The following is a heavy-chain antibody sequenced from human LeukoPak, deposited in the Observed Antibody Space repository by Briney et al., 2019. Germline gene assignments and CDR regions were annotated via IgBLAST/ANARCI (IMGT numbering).Heavy chain of an antibody. V-gene: IGHV4-38-2*02. D-gene: IGHD6-13*01. CDR1: GYSISSGYY. Sequence: SETLSLTCTVSGYSISSGYYWGWIRQPPGKGLEWIGSIYHSGSTYYNPSLKSRVTISVDTSKNQFSLKLSSVTAADTAVYYCASDPIYRAAAGTSSRGAFDIWGQGTMVTVSS. CDR2: IYHSGST. J-gene: IGHJ3*02. CDR3: ASDPIYRAAAGTSSRGAFDI.